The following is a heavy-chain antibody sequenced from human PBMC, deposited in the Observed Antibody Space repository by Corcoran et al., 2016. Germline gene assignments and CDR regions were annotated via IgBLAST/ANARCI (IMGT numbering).Heavy chain of an antibody. J-gene: IGHJ4*02. CDR1: GGSLSNYY. Sequence: QVQLQESGPGLMKPSETLSLTCTVSGGSLSNYYWRWIRQPPGKGLEWIGYIYPRGVPIYNASLRGRVTLYVDMSKNQFSLKLSTGTAADTAVYSCARDSAALRSWYSVDYWGQGTLVTVSS. D-gene: IGHD6-13*01. CDR2: IYPRGVP. CDR3: ARDSAALRSWYSVDY. V-gene: IGHV4-4*08.